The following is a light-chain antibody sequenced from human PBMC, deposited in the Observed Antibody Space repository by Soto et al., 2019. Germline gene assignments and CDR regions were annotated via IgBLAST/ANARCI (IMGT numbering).Light chain of an antibody. J-gene: IGLJ1*01. CDR2: EVN. CDR3: SSYAGSTNYV. CDR1: SNDVGGYNY. V-gene: IGLV2-8*01. Sequence: QSALTQPPSASGSPGQSVTISCTGSSNDVGGYNYVSWYQQHPGKAPKLMIYEVNKRPSGVPDRFSGSKSGNMASLTVSGLQADDEADYYCSSYAGSTNYVFGTGTQLTVL.